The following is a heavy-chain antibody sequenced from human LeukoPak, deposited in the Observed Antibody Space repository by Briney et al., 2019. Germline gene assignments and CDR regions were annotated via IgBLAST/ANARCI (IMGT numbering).Heavy chain of an antibody. J-gene: IGHJ4*02. CDR3: ARDLGSGWNFDY. CDR1: GFTVSSNY. V-gene: IGHV3-53*01. CDR2: TYSGGST. Sequence: GGSLRLSCAASGFTVSSNYMNWVRQAPGKGLEWVSITYSGGSTYYADSVKGRFTISRDNSKNTLYLQMNSLRAEDTAVYYCARDLGSGWNFDYWGQGTLVTVSS. D-gene: IGHD6-19*01.